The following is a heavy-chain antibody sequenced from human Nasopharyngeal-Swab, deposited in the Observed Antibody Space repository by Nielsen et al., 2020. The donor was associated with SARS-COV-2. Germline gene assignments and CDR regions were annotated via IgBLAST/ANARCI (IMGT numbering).Heavy chain of an antibody. J-gene: IGHJ6*02. CDR1: GFTFSSYS. Sequence: LSLPCAASGFTFSSYSMNWVRQAPGKGLEWVSSISSSSSYIYYADSVKGRFTISRDNSKNTLYLQMNSLRAEDTAVYYCAKGGPPGSIAAALGYYYGMDVWGQGTTVTVSS. CDR2: ISSSSSYI. V-gene: IGHV3-21*04. D-gene: IGHD6-13*01. CDR3: AKGGPPGSIAAALGYYYGMDV.